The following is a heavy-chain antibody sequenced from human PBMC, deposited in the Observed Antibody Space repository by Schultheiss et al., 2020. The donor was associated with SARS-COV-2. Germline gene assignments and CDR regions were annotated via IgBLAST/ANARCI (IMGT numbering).Heavy chain of an antibody. CDR3: AKDRAGAHPFDY. CDR1: GFTFSSYS. CDR2: ISSSSSYI. D-gene: IGHD6-25*01. Sequence: GESLKISCAASGFTFSSYSMNWVRQAPGKGLEWVSSISSSSSYIYYADSVKGRFTISRDNAKNSLYLQMNSLRAEDTAVYYCAKDRAGAHPFDYWGQGTLVTVSS. J-gene: IGHJ4*02. V-gene: IGHV3-21*04.